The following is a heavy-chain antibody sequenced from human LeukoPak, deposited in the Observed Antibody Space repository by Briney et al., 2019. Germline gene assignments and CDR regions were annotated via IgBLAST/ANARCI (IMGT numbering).Heavy chain of an antibody. V-gene: IGHV4-61*02. CDR2: IYTSGST. CDR3: ATQLGGYCSGGSCYSSWRWFDP. Sequence: SETLSLTCTVSGGSISSGSYYWSWIRQPAGKGLEWIGRIYTSGSTNYNPSLKSRVTISVDTSKNQFSLKLSSVTAADTAVYYCATQLGGYCSGGSCYSSWRWFDPWGQGTLVTVSS. J-gene: IGHJ5*02. D-gene: IGHD2-15*01. CDR1: GGSISSGSYY.